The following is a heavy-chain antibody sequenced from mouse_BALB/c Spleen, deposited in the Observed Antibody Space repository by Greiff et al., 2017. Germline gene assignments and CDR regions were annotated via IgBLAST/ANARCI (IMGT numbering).Heavy chain of an antibody. CDR2: IDTSDSYT. D-gene: IGHD2-10*02. CDR1: GYTFTDYW. J-gene: IGHJ3*01. CDR3: ASYGNLFAY. V-gene: IGHV1-69*01. Sequence: QVQLQQPGAELVMPGASVKMSCKASGYTFTDYWMHWVKQRPGQGLEWIGAIDTSDSYTSYNQKFKGKATLTVDESSSTAYMQLSSLTSEDSAVYYCASYGNLFAYWGQETLVTVSA.